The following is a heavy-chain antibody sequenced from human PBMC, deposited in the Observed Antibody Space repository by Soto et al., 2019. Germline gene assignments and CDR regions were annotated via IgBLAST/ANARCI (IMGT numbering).Heavy chain of an antibody. CDR2: IIPIFGTA. Sequence: SVKVSCKASGGTFSSYAISWVRQAPGQGLEWMGGIIPIFGTANYAQKFQGRVTITADESTSTAYMELSSLRSEDTAVYYCARDEVDSSASRYYYYGMDFWGQGTTVTVSS. CDR1: GGTFSSYA. CDR3: ARDEVDSSASRYYYYGMDF. V-gene: IGHV1-69*13. J-gene: IGHJ6*02. D-gene: IGHD6-25*01.